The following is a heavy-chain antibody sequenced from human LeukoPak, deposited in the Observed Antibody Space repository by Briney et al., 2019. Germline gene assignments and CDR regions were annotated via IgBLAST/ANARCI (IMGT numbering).Heavy chain of an antibody. D-gene: IGHD3-10*01. J-gene: IGHJ1*01. Sequence: KSSETLSLTCAVYGGSFSGYYWSWIRQPPGKGLEWIGEINHSGSTNYNPSLKSRVTISVDTSKNQFSLKLSSVTAADTAVYYCARAWYYYGSGSPSLGYFQHWGQGTLVTVSS. CDR1: GGSFSGYY. CDR2: INHSGST. V-gene: IGHV4-34*01. CDR3: ARAWYYYGSGSPSLGYFQH.